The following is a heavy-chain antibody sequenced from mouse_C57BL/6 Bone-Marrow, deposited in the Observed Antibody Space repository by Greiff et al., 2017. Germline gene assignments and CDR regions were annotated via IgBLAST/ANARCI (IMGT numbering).Heavy chain of an antibody. CDR3: ARRETGTDVFAY. J-gene: IGHJ3*01. V-gene: IGHV5-17*01. CDR2: ISSGSSTI. CDR1: GFTFSDYG. Sequence: EVQRVESGGGLVKPGGSLKLSCAASGFTFSDYGMHWVRQAPEKGLEWVAYISSGSSTIYYADTVKGRFTISRDNAKNTLFLQMTSLRSEDTAMYYCARRETGTDVFAYWGQGTLVTVSA. D-gene: IGHD4-1*01.